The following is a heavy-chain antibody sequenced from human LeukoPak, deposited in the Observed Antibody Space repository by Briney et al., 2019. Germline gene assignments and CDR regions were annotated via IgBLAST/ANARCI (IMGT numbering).Heavy chain of an antibody. CDR3: ARAPGIAAAGLHFDY. Sequence: PGRSLRLSCAASGVTFSSYAMHSVRQAPGKGLERVAVISYDGSNKYSADSAKGRFTISRDNSKTTLYLQMNSLRAEDTAVYYCARAPGIAAAGLHFDYWGQGTLVTVSS. D-gene: IGHD6-13*01. V-gene: IGHV3-30*04. CDR2: ISYDGSNK. J-gene: IGHJ4*02. CDR1: GVTFSSYA.